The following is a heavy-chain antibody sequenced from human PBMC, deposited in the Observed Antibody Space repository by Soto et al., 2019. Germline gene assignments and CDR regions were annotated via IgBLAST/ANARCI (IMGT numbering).Heavy chain of an antibody. J-gene: IGHJ4*02. D-gene: IGHD6-19*01. CDR3: ARVVQKWLVRGVVDY. CDR1: GGSFSGYY. V-gene: IGHV4-34*01. CDR2: INHSGST. Sequence: PSETLSLTCAVYGGSFSGYYWSWIRQPPGKGLEWIGEINHSGSTNYNPSLKSRVTISVDTSKNQFSLKLSSVTAADTAVYYCARVVQKWLVRGVVDYWGQGTLVTVSS.